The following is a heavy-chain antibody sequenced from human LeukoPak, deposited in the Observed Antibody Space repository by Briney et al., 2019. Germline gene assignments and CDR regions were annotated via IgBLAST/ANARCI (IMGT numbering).Heavy chain of an antibody. J-gene: IGHJ3*02. D-gene: IGHD3-3*01. CDR1: GFTFSSYS. V-gene: IGHV3-48*01. CDR2: ISSSSSTI. CDR3: ARDQTTRHDFWDAFDI. Sequence: PGGSLRLSCAASGFTFSSYSMNWVRQAPGKGLEWVSYISSSSSTIYYADSVKGRFTISRDNAKNSLYLQMNSLRAEDTAVYYCARDQTTRHDFWDAFDIWGQGTMVTVSS.